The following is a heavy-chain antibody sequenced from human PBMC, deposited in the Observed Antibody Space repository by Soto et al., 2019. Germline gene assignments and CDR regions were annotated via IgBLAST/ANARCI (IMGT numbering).Heavy chain of an antibody. V-gene: IGHV3-30-3*01. D-gene: IGHD5-12*01. Sequence: QVQLVESGGGVVQPGRSLRLSCAASGFTFSSYAMHWVRQAPGKGLEWVAVISYDGSNKYYADSVKGRFTISRDNSKNTLYLQMNSLRAEDTAVYYCARDPDLVATIGYFDYWGQGTLVTVSS. J-gene: IGHJ4*02. CDR2: ISYDGSNK. CDR3: ARDPDLVATIGYFDY. CDR1: GFTFSSYA.